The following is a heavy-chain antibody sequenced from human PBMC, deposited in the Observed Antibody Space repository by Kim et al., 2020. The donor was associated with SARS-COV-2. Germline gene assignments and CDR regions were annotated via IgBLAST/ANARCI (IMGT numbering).Heavy chain of an antibody. Sequence: GPDKHYVDYVKGRFTITRDNANNSLYLQMNSLRDEDTAVYYCARWPSTSYYCGQGTLVTVSS. V-gene: IGHV3-7*01. CDR2: GPDK. D-gene: IGHD2-2*01. J-gene: IGHJ4*02. CDR3: ARWPSTSYY.